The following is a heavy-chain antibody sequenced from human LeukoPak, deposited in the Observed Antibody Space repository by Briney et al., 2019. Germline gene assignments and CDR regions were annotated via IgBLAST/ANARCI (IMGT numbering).Heavy chain of an antibody. D-gene: IGHD3-10*01. J-gene: IGHJ3*02. Sequence: SETLSLTCAVYGGSFSGYYWSWIRQPPGKGLEWIGYIYYSGSTYYNPSLKSRVTISVDTSKSQFSLKLSSVTAADTAVYYCARDSKPGGFDIWGQGTMVTVSS. CDR2: IYYSGST. CDR3: ARDSKPGGFDI. CDR1: GGSFSGYY. V-gene: IGHV4-34*09.